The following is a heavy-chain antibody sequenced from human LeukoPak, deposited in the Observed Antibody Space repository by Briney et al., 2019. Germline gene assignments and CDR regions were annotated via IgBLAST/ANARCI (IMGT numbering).Heavy chain of an antibody. V-gene: IGHV3-21*01. D-gene: IGHD1-26*01. CDR1: GFTFSSYS. CDR2: ISSSSYI. Sequence: GGSLRLSCAASGFTFSSYSMNWVRQAPGKGLEWVSSISSSSYIYYADSVKGRFTISRDNAKNSLYLQMNSLRAEDTAVYYCASQVISGSSDAFDIWGQGTMVTVSS. CDR3: ASQVISGSSDAFDI. J-gene: IGHJ3*02.